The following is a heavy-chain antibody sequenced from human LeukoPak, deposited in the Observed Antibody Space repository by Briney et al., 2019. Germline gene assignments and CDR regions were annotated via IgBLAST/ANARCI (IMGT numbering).Heavy chain of an antibody. CDR3: AKDMSSGGIAVAGLGAFDI. V-gene: IGHV3-9*01. D-gene: IGHD6-19*01. Sequence: GRSLRLSCAASGFTFDDYAMHWVRQAPGKGLEWVSGISWNSGSIGYADSVKGRFTISRDNAKNSLYLQMNSLRAEDTALYYCAKDMSSGGIAVAGLGAFDIWGQGRMVTVSS. CDR1: GFTFDDYA. J-gene: IGHJ3*02. CDR2: ISWNSGSI.